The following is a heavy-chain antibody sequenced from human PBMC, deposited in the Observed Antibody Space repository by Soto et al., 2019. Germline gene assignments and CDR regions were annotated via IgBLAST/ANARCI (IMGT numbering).Heavy chain of an antibody. J-gene: IGHJ1*01. CDR2: IYYSGAT. CDR3: ARLAYSGYRQT. CDR1: GDSISTSSYY. Sequence: NPSETLSLTCDVSGDSISTSSYYWGWIRQPPGKGLEWIASIYYSGATYYNPSLQSRVTISVDTSNNRFSLTLSSLTAADTAVYFCARLAYSGYRQTWGQGSLVTVSS. D-gene: IGHD1-26*01. V-gene: IGHV4-39*02.